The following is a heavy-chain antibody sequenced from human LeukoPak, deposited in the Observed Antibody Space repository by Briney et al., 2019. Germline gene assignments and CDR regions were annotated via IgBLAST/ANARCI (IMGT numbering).Heavy chain of an antibody. CDR3: ARVNTMVRGVMSPWYYYYGMDV. D-gene: IGHD3-10*01. J-gene: IGHJ6*04. Sequence: GGSLRLSCAASGFTFSSYWMHWVRQGPGKGLVWVSRINSDGSSTSYADSVKGRFTISRDNAKNTLYLQMNSLRAEDTAVYYCARVNTMVRGVMSPWYYYYGMDVWGKGTTVTVSS. CDR1: GFTFSSYW. V-gene: IGHV3-74*01. CDR2: INSDGSST.